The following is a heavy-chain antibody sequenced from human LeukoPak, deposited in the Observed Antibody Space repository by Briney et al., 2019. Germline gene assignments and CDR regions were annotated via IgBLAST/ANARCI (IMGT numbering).Heavy chain of an antibody. J-gene: IGHJ4*02. V-gene: IGHV3-30*19. CDR1: GFTFNYYG. CDR3: ARSRGDYGESFDY. CDR2: ISYDGSNK. D-gene: IGHD4-17*01. Sequence: GGSLRLSCAASGFTFNYYGMHWVRQAPGKGLEWVAVISYDGSNKYYADSVKGRFTISRDNSKNTLYLQMNSLRAEDTAVYYCARSRGDYGESFDYWGQGTLVTVSS.